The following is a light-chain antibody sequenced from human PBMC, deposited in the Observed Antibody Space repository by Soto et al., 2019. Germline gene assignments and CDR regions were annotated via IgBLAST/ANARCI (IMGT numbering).Light chain of an antibody. CDR2: LAS. V-gene: IGKV4-1*01. Sequence: DIVMTQSPDSLAVSLGERATINCKSSQSVLYRSTNKNYLAWYQQKPGQPPKLLIYLASTRDSGVPDRFSGSGSGTDFTLTISSLQAEDVAVYYCQQYYSTWTFGQGTKVEIK. J-gene: IGKJ1*01. CDR1: QSVLYRSTNKNY. CDR3: QQYYSTWT.